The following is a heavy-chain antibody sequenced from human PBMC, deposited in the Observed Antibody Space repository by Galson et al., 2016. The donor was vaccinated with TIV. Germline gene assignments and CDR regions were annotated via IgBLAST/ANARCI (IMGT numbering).Heavy chain of an antibody. CDR3: ARERTSVVGQSLDF. V-gene: IGHV3-30-3*01. D-gene: IGHD2-15*01. CDR2: VSYDGRTK. Sequence: SLRLSCAASGFTFSSYAMHWVRQAPGKGLEWVAIVSYDGRTKGDSDSVRGRFTISRDNSKNTLYLQMNGLRREDTGIYYCARERTSVVGQSLDFWGQGTVVTVSS. J-gene: IGHJ4*02. CDR1: GFTFSSYA.